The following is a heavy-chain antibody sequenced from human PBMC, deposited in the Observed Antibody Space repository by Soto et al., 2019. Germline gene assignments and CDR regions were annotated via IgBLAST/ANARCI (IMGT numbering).Heavy chain of an antibody. CDR3: ARDAAVLPAVPALNYYYGMDV. CDR1: GYTFSSYG. J-gene: IGHJ6*02. Sequence: ASVKVSCKASGYTFSSYGISWVRQAPGQGLEWMAWISVYNGNTKYAQKAQGRVIMTTDTSTSTAYIELRSLRSDDTAMYYCARDAAVLPAVPALNYYYGMDVWGHGTTVTVSS. V-gene: IGHV1-18*01. CDR2: ISVYNGNT. D-gene: IGHD2-2*01.